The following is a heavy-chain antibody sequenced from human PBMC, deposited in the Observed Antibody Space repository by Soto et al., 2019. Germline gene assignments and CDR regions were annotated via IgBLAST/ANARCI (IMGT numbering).Heavy chain of an antibody. CDR3: ARRRVVHFDF. D-gene: IGHD2-15*01. V-gene: IGHV4-30-2*01. Sequence: QLQLQESGSGLVKPSQTLSLTCAVSGDSISSGGYSWSWIRQPPGKGLEWIGYIYHSGSTYYNPSLKSRVPISVDRSKNQFSMKLSSVTAADTAVYYCARRRVVHFDFWGRGTLVTVSS. CDR1: GDSISSGGYS. CDR2: IYHSGST. J-gene: IGHJ4*02.